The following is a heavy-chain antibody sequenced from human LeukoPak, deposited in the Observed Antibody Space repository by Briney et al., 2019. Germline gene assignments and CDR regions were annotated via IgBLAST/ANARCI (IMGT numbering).Heavy chain of an antibody. J-gene: IGHJ5*02. CDR1: GFTFSSYA. CDR2: ISGSGGST. D-gene: IGHD3-10*01. V-gene: IGHV3-23*01. Sequence: PGGSLRLSCAASGFTFSSYAMSWVRQAPGKGLEWVSAISGSGGSTYYADSVKGRFTISRDNSKNTLYLQMNSLRAEDTAVYYCARARGGSGSYLTEDPWGQGTLVTVSS. CDR3: ARARGGSGSYLTEDP.